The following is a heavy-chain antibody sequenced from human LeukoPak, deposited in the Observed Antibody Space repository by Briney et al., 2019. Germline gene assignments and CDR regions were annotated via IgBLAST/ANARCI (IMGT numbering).Heavy chain of an antibody. D-gene: IGHD6-19*01. CDR2: IYPGDSDT. Sequence: GESLKISCKGSGYSFTSYWIGWVRQMPGKGLEWMGIIYPGDSDTRYSPSFQGQVTISADKSISTAYLQWSSLKASDTAMYYCARLEGRMAVAGNGDYWGQGTLVTVSS. CDR3: ARLEGRMAVAGNGDY. CDR1: GYSFTSYW. J-gene: IGHJ4*02. V-gene: IGHV5-51*01.